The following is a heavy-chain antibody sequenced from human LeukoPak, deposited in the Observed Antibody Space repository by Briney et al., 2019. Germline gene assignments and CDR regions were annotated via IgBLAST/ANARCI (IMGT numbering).Heavy chain of an antibody. CDR2: INHSGST. V-gene: IGHV4-34*01. Sequence: PSETLSLTCAVYGGSFSGYYWSWIRQPPGKGLEWIGEINHSGSTNYNPSLKSRITISVDTSENRFSLKLSSVTATDTAVYYCARDCSGGSCYGAFGIWGQGTMVTVSS. J-gene: IGHJ3*02. D-gene: IGHD2-15*01. CDR3: ARDCSGGSCYGAFGI. CDR1: GGSFSGYY.